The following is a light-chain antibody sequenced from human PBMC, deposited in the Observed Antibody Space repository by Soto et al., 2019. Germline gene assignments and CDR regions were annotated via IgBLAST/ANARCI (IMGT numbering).Light chain of an antibody. V-gene: IGLV1-44*01. CDR2: NNN. CDR3: AAWDDSLNGVL. Sequence: QSVLTQPPSASGTPGQRVTISCSGCSSNIGSNPVHWYQQVPGTAPKLLIHNNNQRPSGVPARFSGSKSGTSASLAISGLQSEDEADYYCAAWDDSLNGVLFGGGTKRTVL. J-gene: IGLJ2*01. CDR1: SSNIGSNP.